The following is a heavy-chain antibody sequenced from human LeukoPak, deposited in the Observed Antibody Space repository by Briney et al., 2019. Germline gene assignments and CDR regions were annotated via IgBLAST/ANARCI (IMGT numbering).Heavy chain of an antibody. V-gene: IGHV3-53*01. J-gene: IGHJ5*02. CDR2: IYSGGST. CDR3: ARDGKFGEYNWFDP. D-gene: IGHD3-10*01. Sequence: RGSLRLSCAASGFTVSSNYMSWVRQAPGKGLEWVSVIYSGGSTYYAGSVKGRFTISRDNSKNTLYLQMNSLRAEDTAVYYCARDGKFGEYNWFDPWGQGTLVTVSS. CDR1: GFTVSSNY.